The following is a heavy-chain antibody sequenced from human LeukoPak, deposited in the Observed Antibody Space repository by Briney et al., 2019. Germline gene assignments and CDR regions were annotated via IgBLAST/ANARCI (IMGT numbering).Heavy chain of an antibody. CDR1: GGSFSGYY. CDR3: ARTYDSSGYYYAFDY. V-gene: IGHV4-34*01. J-gene: IGHJ4*02. Sequence: SETLSLTCAVYGGSFSGYYWSWIRQPPGKGLEWIGEINHSGSTNYNPSLKSRVTISVDTSKNQFSLKLSSVTAADTAVYYCARTYDSSGYYYAFDYWRQGTLVTVSS. D-gene: IGHD3-22*01. CDR2: INHSGST.